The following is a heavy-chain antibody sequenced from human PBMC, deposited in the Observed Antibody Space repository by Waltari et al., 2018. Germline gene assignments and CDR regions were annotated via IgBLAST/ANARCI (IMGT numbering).Heavy chain of an antibody. Sequence: EVQFLESGGDLVQPGGSLRLSCAASGFSIGSSAMSWVRQAPGNGPEWVASITRQATTYYAGSVRGRFAISRDESDNKLYLQMSGLRAEDTAMYYCAKDHASSGWPTFDSWGQGTQVTVSS. J-gene: IGHJ4*02. CDR2: ITRQATT. D-gene: IGHD6-19*01. CDR1: GFSIGSSA. CDR3: AKDHASSGWPTFDS. V-gene: IGHV3-23*01.